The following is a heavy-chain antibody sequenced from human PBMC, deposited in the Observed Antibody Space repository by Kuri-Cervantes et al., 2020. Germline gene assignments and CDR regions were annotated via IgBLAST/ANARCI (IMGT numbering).Heavy chain of an antibody. CDR1: GFTFSNYA. V-gene: IGHV3-23*01. J-gene: IGHJ3*02. Sequence: GGSLRLSCAASGFTFSNYAMSWVRQAPGKGLEWVSAISGSGGSTYYADSVKGRFTISRDNSKNTLYLQMNSLRAEDTAMYYCARNLNDYDSSGYQDTDVLDIWGQGTTVTVSS. CDR2: ISGSGGST. CDR3: ARNLNDYDSSGYQDTDVLDI. D-gene: IGHD3-22*01.